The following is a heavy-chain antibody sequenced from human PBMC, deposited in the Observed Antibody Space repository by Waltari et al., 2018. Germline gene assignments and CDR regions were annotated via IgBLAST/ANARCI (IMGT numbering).Heavy chain of an antibody. V-gene: IGHV1-18*01. J-gene: IGHJ4*02. Sequence: QVQLVQSGTEVKKPGASVKVSCKASGYTFDSYGFSWVRQAPGPGLEWMGWISGYDGNTKYAEKFQGRVTMTTDTSTRTAYMELRSLRFDDTAVYYCTRASSVNWPGDYWGQGTMVIVSS. CDR3: TRASSVNWPGDY. D-gene: IGHD1-1*01. CDR1: GYTFDSYG. CDR2: ISGYDGNT.